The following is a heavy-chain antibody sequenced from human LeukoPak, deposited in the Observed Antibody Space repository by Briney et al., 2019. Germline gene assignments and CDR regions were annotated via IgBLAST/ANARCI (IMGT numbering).Heavy chain of an antibody. J-gene: IGHJ5*02. CDR1: GFTFSSYG. CDR2: ISYDGSNK. D-gene: IGHD2-15*01. V-gene: IGHV3-30*03. Sequence: GGSLRLSCAASGFTFSSYGMHWVRQAPGKGLEWVAVISYDGSNKYYADSVKGRFTISRDNSKNTLYLQMNSLGAEDTAVYYCAIFPAGGSGHNWFDPWGQGTLVTVSS. CDR3: AIFPAGGSGHNWFDP.